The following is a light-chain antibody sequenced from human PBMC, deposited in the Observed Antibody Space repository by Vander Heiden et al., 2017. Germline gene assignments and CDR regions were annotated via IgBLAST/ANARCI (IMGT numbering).Light chain of an antibody. CDR2: WAS. CDR3: QQYYSTPYT. V-gene: IGKV4-1*01. CDR1: QSVLYSSNNKNY. Sequence: DIVMPHPPDSLAVSLGERATINCKSSQSVLYSSNNKNYLAWYQQKPGQPPKLLIYWASTRESGVPDRFSGSGSGTDFTLTISSLQAEDVAVYYCQQYYSTPYTFGQGTKLEIK. J-gene: IGKJ2*01.